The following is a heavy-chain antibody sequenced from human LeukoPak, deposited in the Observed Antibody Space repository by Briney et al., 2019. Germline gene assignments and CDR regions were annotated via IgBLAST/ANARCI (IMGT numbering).Heavy chain of an antibody. V-gene: IGHV4-38-2*01. CDR1: GYSISSGYF. Sequence: SETLSLTCAVSGYSISSGYFWAWVRQPPGKGLEWIGSIYHSGSTYYNPSLKSRVTISVDTSKNQFSLKLSSVTAADTAVYYCARAPHYYDSSGYEDWGQGTLVTVSS. CDR3: ARAPHYYDSSGYED. CDR2: IYHSGST. D-gene: IGHD3-22*01. J-gene: IGHJ4*02.